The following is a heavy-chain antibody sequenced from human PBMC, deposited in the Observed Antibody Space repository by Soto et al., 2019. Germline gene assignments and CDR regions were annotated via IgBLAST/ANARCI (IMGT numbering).Heavy chain of an antibody. J-gene: IGHJ6*02. D-gene: IGHD2-2*01. Sequence: PGGSLRLSCAASGFIFSTYSMNWVRQAPGKGLEWVSSISSSSSSDYIYYADSVKGRFSISRDNAKNSLFLQMNSLRAEDTAVYYCARQGTSTKYYTMDVWGQGTRSPSP. CDR2: ISSSSSSDYI. CDR3: ARQGTSTKYYTMDV. CDR1: GFIFSTYS. V-gene: IGHV3-21*01.